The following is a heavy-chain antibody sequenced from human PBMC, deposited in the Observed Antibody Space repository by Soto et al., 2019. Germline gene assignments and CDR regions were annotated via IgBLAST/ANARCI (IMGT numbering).Heavy chain of an antibody. Sequence: QVQLVQSGAEVKKPGSSVKVSCKASGGTFSSYAISWVRQAPGQGLEWMGGIIPIFGTANYAQKFQGRVTITADESTSTAYMELSSLRAEDTAVYYCARASGIAAAGDYYYGMDVWGQGTTVTVSS. V-gene: IGHV1-69*01. D-gene: IGHD6-13*01. CDR3: ARASGIAAAGDYYYGMDV. CDR1: GGTFSSYA. CDR2: IIPIFGTA. J-gene: IGHJ6*02.